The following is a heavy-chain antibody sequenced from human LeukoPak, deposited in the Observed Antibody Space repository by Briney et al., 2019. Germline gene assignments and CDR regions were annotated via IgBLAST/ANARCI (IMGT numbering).Heavy chain of an antibody. J-gene: IGHJ4*02. CDR2: IYYTGST. V-gene: IGHV4-39*07. CDR1: RGSVSSSTYY. CDR3: TAEKNGSPHY. D-gene: IGHD2-8*01. Sequence: SETLSLTCTVSRGSVSSSTYYWSWVRQPPGKGLEWIASIYYTGSTYYNPSLKSRVTISLDMSKNELFLTMTSVTAADTAAYFCTAEKNGSPHYWGQGTQVTVSS.